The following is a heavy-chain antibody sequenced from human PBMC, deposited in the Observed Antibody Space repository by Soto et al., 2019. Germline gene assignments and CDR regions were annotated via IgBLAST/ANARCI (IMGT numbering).Heavy chain of an antibody. D-gene: IGHD3-10*01. CDR1: RFTFSDYY. J-gene: IGHJ4*02. Sequence: GGSLRLSCAASRFTFSDYYMIWIRQAPGKGLEWVAYISSSGTGIYYPDSVKGRFTISRDNAKNSLFLQINSLRAEDTAVYYCAKDPAGEGYFDYWGQGTLVTVSS. CDR3: AKDPAGEGYFDY. CDR2: ISSSGTGI. V-gene: IGHV3-11*01.